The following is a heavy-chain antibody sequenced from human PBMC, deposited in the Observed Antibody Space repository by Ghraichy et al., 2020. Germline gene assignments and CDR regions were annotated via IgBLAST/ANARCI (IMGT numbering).Heavy chain of an antibody. Sequence: GGSLRLSCAVSGFTFSSYAMSWVRQAPGKGLEWVSAISGSGGSTYYADSVKGRFTISRDNSKNTLYLQMNSLRAEDTAVYYCAKAERTVVVVNDAFDIWGQGTMVTVSS. CDR1: GFTFSSYA. CDR2: ISGSGGST. V-gene: IGHV3-23*01. J-gene: IGHJ3*02. CDR3: AKAERTVVVVNDAFDI. D-gene: IGHD2-15*01.